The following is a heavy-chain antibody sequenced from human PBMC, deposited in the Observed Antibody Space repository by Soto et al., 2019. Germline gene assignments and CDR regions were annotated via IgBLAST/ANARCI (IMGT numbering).Heavy chain of an antibody. CDR1: GSIFSGYG. D-gene: IGHD1-7*01. Sequence: QKYLVESGGGVVQPGGSLRLSCVASGSIFSGYGMHWVRQAPGKGLEWVAVIWYDGSNKYYADSVKGRFTISRDNSKNMLYQQMDSLRAEDTAVYYGARDGIDGTVFRGFCDYWGQGTLVTVSS. CDR2: IWYDGSNK. V-gene: IGHV3-33*01. J-gene: IGHJ4*02. CDR3: ARDGIDGTVFRGFCDY.